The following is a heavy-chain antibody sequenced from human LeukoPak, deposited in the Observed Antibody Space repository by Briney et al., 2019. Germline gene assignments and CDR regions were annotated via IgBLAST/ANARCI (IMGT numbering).Heavy chain of an antibody. CDR1: GGSISSYY. D-gene: IGHD1-26*01. J-gene: IGHJ4*02. CDR3: ARHSGTYYDFDY. Sequence: SETLSLTCTVYGGSISSYYWSWIRQHPGKGLEWIGYIYYSGNTNYNPSLKSRVTISVDTSKNQFSLKLTSVTAADTAVYYCARHSGTYYDFDYWGQGTLVTVSS. V-gene: IGHV4-59*08. CDR2: IYYSGNT.